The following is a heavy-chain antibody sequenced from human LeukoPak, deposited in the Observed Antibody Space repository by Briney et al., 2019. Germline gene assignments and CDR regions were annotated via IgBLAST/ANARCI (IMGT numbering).Heavy chain of an antibody. CDR1: GFTVSSNY. V-gene: IGHV3-53*01. J-gene: IGHJ4*02. D-gene: IGHD1-26*01. Sequence: GGSLRLSCAASGFTVSSNYMSWVRQAPGKGLEWVSVIYSGGSTYYADSVKGRFTISRDDSKNTLYLQMNSLRAEDTAVYYCVKESPYPVGGASRVYYFDNWGQGTLVTVSS. CDR3: VKESPYPVGGASRVYYFDN. CDR2: IYSGGST.